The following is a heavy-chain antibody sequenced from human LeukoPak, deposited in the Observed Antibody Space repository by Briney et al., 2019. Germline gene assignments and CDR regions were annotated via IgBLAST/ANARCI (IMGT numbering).Heavy chain of an antibody. CDR1: GDSVSRSDSY. D-gene: IGHD3-22*01. CDR2: IYYSGRT. Sequence: PSETLSLTCTIFGDSVSRSDSYWAWIRQPPGKGLEWIGTIYYSGRTYYSPSRKSRVTLSVDMSNNQFSLTLSSVTAADTALYFCARRRYYDSSGYLEWGQGTLVTVSS. J-gene: IGHJ1*01. CDR3: ARRRYYDSSGYLE. V-gene: IGHV4-39*01.